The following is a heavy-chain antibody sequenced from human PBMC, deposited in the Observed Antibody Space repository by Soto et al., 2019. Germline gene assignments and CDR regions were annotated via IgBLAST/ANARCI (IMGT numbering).Heavy chain of an antibody. Sequence: VGSLRLSCAASGFTFSSYAMSWVRQAPGKGLEWVSAISGSGGSTYYADSVRGRFTISRDNSKNTLYLQMNSLRAEDTAVYYCAKPYSSSWYPRQDFDYWGQGTLVTVSS. CDR1: GFTFSSYA. CDR2: ISGSGGST. CDR3: AKPYSSSWYPRQDFDY. J-gene: IGHJ4*02. V-gene: IGHV3-23*01. D-gene: IGHD6-13*01.